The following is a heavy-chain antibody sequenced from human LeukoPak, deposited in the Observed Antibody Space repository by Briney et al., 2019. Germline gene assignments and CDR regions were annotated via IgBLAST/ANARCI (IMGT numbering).Heavy chain of an antibody. D-gene: IGHD1-1*01. CDR3: ARGTMNLDY. CDR2: INPYSGDT. J-gene: IGHJ4*02. Sequence: GASVKVSCKASGYSFTGYYMHWVRQAPGQGLEWMAWINPYSGDTVYAQKFQGRVTMTRDTSITTAYMELRSLRSDDTAVYYCARGTMNLDYWGQGTLVTVSP. CDR1: GYSFTGYY. V-gene: IGHV1-2*02.